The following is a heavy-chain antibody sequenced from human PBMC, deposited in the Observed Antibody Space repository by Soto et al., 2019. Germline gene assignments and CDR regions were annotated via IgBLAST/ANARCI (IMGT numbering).Heavy chain of an antibody. J-gene: IGHJ4*02. V-gene: IGHV4-59*01. Sequence: QVQLQESGPGLVKPSETLSLTCTVSGGSISSYYWGWIRQPPGKGLEWIGYIYYSGSTNYNPSLKRRVTIPVDTSKNQFSLKLSSVTAADTAVYYCARAPRGNYGYPSYFDYWGQGTLVTVSS. D-gene: IGHD3-10*01. CDR2: IYYSGST. CDR1: GGSISSYY. CDR3: ARAPRGNYGYPSYFDY.